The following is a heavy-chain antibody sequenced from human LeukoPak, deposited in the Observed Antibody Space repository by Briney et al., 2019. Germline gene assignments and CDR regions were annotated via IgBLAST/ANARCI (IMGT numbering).Heavy chain of an antibody. Sequence: GGSLRLSCAASGFTFSSYWMHWVRQAPGKGLVWVSRINSDGSSTSYADSVKGRFTISRDNSKNTLYLQMNSLRAEDTAVYYCAKDLAGSGSYSFDYWGQETLVTGSS. J-gene: IGHJ4*02. CDR2: INSDGSST. CDR3: AKDLAGSGSYSFDY. D-gene: IGHD1-26*01. CDR1: GFTFSSYW. V-gene: IGHV3-74*01.